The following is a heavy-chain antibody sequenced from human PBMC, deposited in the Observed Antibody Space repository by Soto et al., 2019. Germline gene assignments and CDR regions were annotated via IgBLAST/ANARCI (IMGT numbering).Heavy chain of an antibody. CDR2: IYSSGST. CDR3: ARGGAYDFWSGYRAGFDY. V-gene: IGHV4-31*03. J-gene: IGHJ4*02. CDR1: GGSISSGGYY. D-gene: IGHD3-3*01. Sequence: QVQLQESGPGLVKPSQTLSLTCTVSGGSISSGGYYWSWIRQHPGKGLEWIGYIYSSGSTYYNPSLKTRVTISVDTSKNQFSLKLSSVTAADTAVYYCARGGAYDFWSGYRAGFDYWGQGTLVTVSS.